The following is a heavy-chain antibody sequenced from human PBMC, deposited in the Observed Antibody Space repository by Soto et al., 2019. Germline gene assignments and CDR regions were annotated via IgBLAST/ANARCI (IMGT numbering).Heavy chain of an antibody. CDR3: GKVNRGQHGGYFDY. D-gene: IGHD6-13*01. Sequence: EVQLVESGGGLVQPGRSLRLSCAASGFTFDDYAMHWVRQAPGKGLEWVSGISWNSGSIGYADSVKGRFTISRDNAKNSLYLQMNSLRDEDTALYYCGKVNRGQHGGYFDYWGQGTLVTVSS. V-gene: IGHV3-9*01. CDR1: GFTFDDYA. CDR2: ISWNSGSI. J-gene: IGHJ4*02.